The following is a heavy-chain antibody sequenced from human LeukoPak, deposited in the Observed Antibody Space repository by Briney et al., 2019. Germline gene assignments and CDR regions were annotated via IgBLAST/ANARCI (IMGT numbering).Heavy chain of an antibody. D-gene: IGHD5-24*01. Sequence: ASVKVSCKASGYTFTGYYMYWVRQAPGQGLEWMGWINPNNGGTDYAQKVQGRGTRTRDTSISTAYMELSRLRSDDTAVYYCAGGRWLQLPDYWGQGTLVTVSS. V-gene: IGHV1-2*02. CDR1: GYTFTGYY. J-gene: IGHJ4*02. CDR3: AGGRWLQLPDY. CDR2: INPNNGGT.